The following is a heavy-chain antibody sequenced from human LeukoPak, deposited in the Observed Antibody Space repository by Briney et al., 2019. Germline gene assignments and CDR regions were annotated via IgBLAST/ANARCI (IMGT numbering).Heavy chain of an antibody. J-gene: IGHJ6*03. Sequence: ASVKVSCKASGGTFSSYAISWVRQAPGQGLEWMGGIIPIFGTANYAQKFQGRVTITTDESTSTAYMELSSLRSEDTAVYYCASTAYSNYPAEYYYYYMDVWGKGTTVTVSS. CDR3: ASTAYSNYPAEYYYYYMDV. CDR1: GGTFSSYA. CDR2: IIPIFGTA. V-gene: IGHV1-69*05. D-gene: IGHD4-11*01.